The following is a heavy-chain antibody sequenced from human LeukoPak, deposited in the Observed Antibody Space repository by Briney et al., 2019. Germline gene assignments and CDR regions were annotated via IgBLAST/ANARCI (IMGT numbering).Heavy chain of an antibody. CDR2: ISSSSTYI. V-gene: IGHV3-21*01. CDR1: GFSFSSYY. CDR3: VRENHGSFDY. Sequence: GRSLRLSCAASGFSFSSYYVNWVRQAPGKGLEWVSCISSSSTYIYYADSVRGRFAISRDNAKNSLYLQMNSLRADATAVYYCVRENHGSFDYWGQGSLVTVSS. J-gene: IGHJ4*02. D-gene: IGHD1-14*01.